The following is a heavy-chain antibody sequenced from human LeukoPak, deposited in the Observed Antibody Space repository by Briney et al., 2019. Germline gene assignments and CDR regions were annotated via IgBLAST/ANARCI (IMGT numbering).Heavy chain of an antibody. CDR3: ARAHDSYYYYYMDV. V-gene: IGHV4-61*02. J-gene: IGHJ6*03. Sequence: PSETLSLTCTASGGSISSGSYYWSWVRQPAGKGLEWIGRIYTSGSTNYNPSLKSRVTISVGTSKNQFSLNLSSVTAADTAVYYCARAHDSYYYYYMDVWGKGTTVTVSS. CDR2: IYTSGST. CDR1: GGSISSGSYY. D-gene: IGHD3-16*01.